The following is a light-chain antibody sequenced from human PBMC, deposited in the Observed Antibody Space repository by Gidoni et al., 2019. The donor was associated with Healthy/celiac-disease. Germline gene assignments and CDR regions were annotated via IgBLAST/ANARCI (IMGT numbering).Light chain of an antibody. J-gene: IGLJ1*01. V-gene: IGLV2-11*01. CDR3: CSYAGSYTLV. CDR1: SSDVGGYNY. Sequence: QSALTQPRSVSGSPGQSVTISCTGTSSDVGGYNYVSWYQQHPGKAPNLMIYDVSKRPSGVPDRFSGSKSGNTASLTISGLQAEDEADYYCCSYAGSYTLVFGTGTKVTVL. CDR2: DVS.